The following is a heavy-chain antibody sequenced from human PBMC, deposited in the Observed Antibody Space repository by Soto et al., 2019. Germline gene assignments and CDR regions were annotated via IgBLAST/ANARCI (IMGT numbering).Heavy chain of an antibody. CDR2: IYYSGST. CDR1: GGSIISYY. Sequence: SETLSLTCTVSGGSIISYYWIWIRQPPGKGLEWIGYIYYSGSTNYNPSLKSRVTISVDTSKNQFSLKLSSMTAADTAVYYCARDAYSSGYYSFDYWGQGALVTVSS. D-gene: IGHD6-19*01. V-gene: IGHV4-59*01. J-gene: IGHJ4*02. CDR3: ARDAYSSGYYSFDY.